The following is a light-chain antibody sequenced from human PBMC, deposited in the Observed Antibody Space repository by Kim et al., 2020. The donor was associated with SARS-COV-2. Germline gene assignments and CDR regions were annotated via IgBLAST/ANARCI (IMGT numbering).Light chain of an antibody. Sequence: QSVLTQPPSASGTPGQRVTISCSGSSSNIGSNTVNWYQQLPGKAPKLLIYTNNQRPSGVPDRFSGSKSGTSASLAISGLQSEDEADYYCAVWDDSLNGVVFGGGTQLTLL. V-gene: IGLV1-44*01. CDR2: TNN. CDR3: AVWDDSLNGVV. CDR1: SSNIGSNT. J-gene: IGLJ2*01.